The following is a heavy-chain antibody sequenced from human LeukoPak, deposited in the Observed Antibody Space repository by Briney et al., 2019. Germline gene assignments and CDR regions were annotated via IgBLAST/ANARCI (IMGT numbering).Heavy chain of an antibody. CDR1: GYTFTSYG. CDR2: ISAYNGNT. J-gene: IGHJ6*02. D-gene: IGHD2-15*01. Sequence: GPVKVSCKASGYTFTSYGISWVRQAPGQGLEWMGWISAYNGNTNYAQKLQGRVTMTTDTSTSTAYMELRSLRSDDTAVYYCARDPAESSPKDVWGQGTTVTVSS. V-gene: IGHV1-18*01. CDR3: ARDPAESSPKDV.